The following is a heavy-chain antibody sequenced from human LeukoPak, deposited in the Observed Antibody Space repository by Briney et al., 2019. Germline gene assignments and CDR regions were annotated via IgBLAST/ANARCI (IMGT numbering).Heavy chain of an antibody. Sequence: GGSLRLSCAASGFTFSSYAMHWVRQAPGKGLEWVAVISFDGSNKYYADSVKGRLTISRDNSKNTLYLQMNSLRAEDTAVYYCATPEKQWHIFDYWGQGTLVTVSS. D-gene: IGHD6-19*01. V-gene: IGHV3-30*04. J-gene: IGHJ4*02. CDR1: GFTFSSYA. CDR2: ISFDGSNK. CDR3: ATPEKQWHIFDY.